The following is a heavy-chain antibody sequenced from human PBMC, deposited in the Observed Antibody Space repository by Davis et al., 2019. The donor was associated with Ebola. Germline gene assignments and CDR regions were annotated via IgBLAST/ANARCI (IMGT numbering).Heavy chain of an antibody. CDR2: ISYDGSNK. V-gene: IGHV3-30*18. Sequence: GESLKISCAASGFTFSDYYMSWIRQAPGKGLEWVAVISYDGSNKYYADSVKGRFTISRDKSKNTLYLQMNSLRAEDTAVYYCAKGGPHPVGATRYYYYYGMDAWGQGTTVTVSS. D-gene: IGHD1-26*01. CDR1: GFTFSDYY. J-gene: IGHJ6*02. CDR3: AKGGPHPVGATRYYYYYGMDA.